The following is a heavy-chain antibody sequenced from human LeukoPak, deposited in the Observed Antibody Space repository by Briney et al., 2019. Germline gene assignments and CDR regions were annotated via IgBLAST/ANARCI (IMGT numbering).Heavy chain of an antibody. D-gene: IGHD2-2*02. CDR2: ISAYNGNT. J-gene: IGHJ4*02. CDR3: ARLPARDIVVVPAAIWADY. CDR1: GYTFTSYG. V-gene: IGHV1-18*01. Sequence: ASVKVSCKASGYTFTSYGISWVRQAPGQEREWMGWISAYNGNTNYAQKRQGRVTMTTDTSTSTACMELRRLSSDDTAVYYCARLPARDIVVVPAAIWADYWGQGTLVTVSS.